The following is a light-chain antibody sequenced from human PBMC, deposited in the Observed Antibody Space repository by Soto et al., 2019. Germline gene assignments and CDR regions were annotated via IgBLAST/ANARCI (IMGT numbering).Light chain of an antibody. Sequence: QSALTQPASVSWSPGQSITISCTGTSSDVGGSKYVSWYQHYPGKVPKLLINKVSNRPSGVSNRFSGSKSGNTASLTISGLLPEDEADYFCTSSTSDSLYVFGTGTKVTVL. V-gene: IGLV2-14*01. CDR3: TSSTSDSLYV. J-gene: IGLJ1*01. CDR2: KVS. CDR1: SSDVGGSKY.